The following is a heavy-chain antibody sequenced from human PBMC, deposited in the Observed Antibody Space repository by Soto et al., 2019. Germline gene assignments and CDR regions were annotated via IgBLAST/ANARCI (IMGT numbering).Heavy chain of an antibody. V-gene: IGHV4-39*01. Sequence: QLQLQESGPGLVKPSETLSLTCTVSGGSIIDLHFYYWAWLRQSPGKGLEWLATISYDGGTFYSPSLESRVTMSVDTSTNQFSVKLSSVTATDTAVYYCARRRHGYFDSWGQGSMVTVSS. CDR1: GGSIIDLHFYY. J-gene: IGHJ4*02. CDR2: ISYDGGT. CDR3: ARRRHGYFDS.